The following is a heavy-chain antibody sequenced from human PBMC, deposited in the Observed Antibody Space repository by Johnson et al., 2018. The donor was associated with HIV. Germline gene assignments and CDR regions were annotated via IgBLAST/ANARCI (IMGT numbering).Heavy chain of an antibody. J-gene: IGHJ3*02. V-gene: IGHV3-30*04. CDR2: TSYDEIKK. Sequence: QVQLVESGGGVVQPGRSLRLSCAASGFIFSDYAMHWVRLAPRKGLEWVAVTSYDEIKKNYADSVKGRFTISRDNSKNTLYLQMNSLRAEDTAVYYCAKELALYSSGYGGDAFDIWGQGTMVTVSS. CDR1: GFIFSDYA. D-gene: IGHD6-19*01. CDR3: AKELALYSSGYGGDAFDI.